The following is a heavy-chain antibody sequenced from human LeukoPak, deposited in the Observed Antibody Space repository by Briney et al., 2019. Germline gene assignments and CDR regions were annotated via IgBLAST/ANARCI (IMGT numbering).Heavy chain of an antibody. J-gene: IGHJ4*02. CDR1: GYTFTDYY. V-gene: IGHV1-2*02. CDR3: ARGSSSNWYGAFDY. D-gene: IGHD6-13*01. Sequence: ASVRVSCKASGYTFTDYYLHWVRQAPGQGVEWMGWMNPNSGGSNRAERSQDRVTMTSDTSISTAYLELKWLTYDDTAVYYCARGSSSNWYGAFDYWGQGSLVTVSS. CDR2: MNPNSGGS.